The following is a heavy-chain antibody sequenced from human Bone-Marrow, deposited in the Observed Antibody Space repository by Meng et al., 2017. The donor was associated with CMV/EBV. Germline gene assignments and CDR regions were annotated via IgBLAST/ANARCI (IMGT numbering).Heavy chain of an antibody. J-gene: IGHJ6*02. CDR2: ISSSSSYI. CDR1: GFTFSSYS. CDR3: ARAEVDAFWSGYYTYYYYYGMDV. D-gene: IGHD3-3*01. V-gene: IGHV3-21*01. Sequence: GESLKISCAASGFTFSSYSMNWVRQAPGKGLEWVSSISSSSSYIYYAGSVKGRFTISRDNAKNSLYLQMNSLRAEDTAVYYCARAEVDAFWSGYYTYYYYYGMDVWGQGTTVTVSS.